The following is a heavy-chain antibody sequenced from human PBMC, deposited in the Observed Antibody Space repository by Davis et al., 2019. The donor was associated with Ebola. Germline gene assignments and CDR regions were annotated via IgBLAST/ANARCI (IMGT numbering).Heavy chain of an antibody. Sequence: SETLSLTCTVSGGSFSTYYWSWIRQPPGKGLEWIGYIHYSESTYYNASLKSRVSISADTSNNQFSLKLNSVTAADTAVYYCARDSGYSYGWGFDYWGQGILVTVAS. CDR3: ARDSGYSYGWGFDY. J-gene: IGHJ4*02. D-gene: IGHD5-18*01. CDR1: GGSFSTYY. V-gene: IGHV4-30-4*01. CDR2: IHYSEST.